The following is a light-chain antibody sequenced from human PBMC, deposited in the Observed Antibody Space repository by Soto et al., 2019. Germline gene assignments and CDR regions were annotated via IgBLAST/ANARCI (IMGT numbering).Light chain of an antibody. Sequence: IQMTQSPSSLSVSVTDRVTITCRASQDIGNDLGWYQQRPGEAPELLLYGASTLRSGVPSRFSGSGSGTHFAVTINHLRREDSATYFCLQDHTFPLTFGEGTKVEI. V-gene: IGKV1-6*02. CDR2: GAS. CDR3: LQDHTFPLT. CDR1: QDIGND. J-gene: IGKJ1*01.